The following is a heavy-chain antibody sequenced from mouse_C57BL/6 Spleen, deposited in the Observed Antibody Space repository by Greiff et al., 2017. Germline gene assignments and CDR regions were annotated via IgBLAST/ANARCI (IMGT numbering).Heavy chain of an antibody. V-gene: IGHV1-82*01. J-gene: IGHJ2*01. Sequence: VKLQESGPELVKPGASVKISCKASGYAFSSSWMNWVKQRPGKGLEWLGRIYPGDGDTNYNGKFKGKATLTADKSSSTAYMQLSSLTSEDSAVYFCARRGDPYYFDYWGQGTTLTVSS. CDR1: GYAFSSSW. CDR2: IYPGDGDT. CDR3: ARRGDPYYFDY.